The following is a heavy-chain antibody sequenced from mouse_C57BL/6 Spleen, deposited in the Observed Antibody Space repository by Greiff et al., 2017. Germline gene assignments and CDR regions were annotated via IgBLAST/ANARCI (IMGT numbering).Heavy chain of an antibody. V-gene: IGHV1-53*01. J-gene: IGHJ4*01. Sequence: VQLQQPGTELVKPGASVKLSCKASGYTFTSYWMHWVKQRPGQGLEWIGNINPSNGGTNYNEKFKSKATLTVDKSSSTAYMQLSSLTSEDSAVYYCARSGTLRRDYYAMDYWGQGTSVTVSS. CDR1: GYTFTSYW. CDR2: INPSNGGT. D-gene: IGHD1-2*01. CDR3: ARSGTLRRDYYAMDY.